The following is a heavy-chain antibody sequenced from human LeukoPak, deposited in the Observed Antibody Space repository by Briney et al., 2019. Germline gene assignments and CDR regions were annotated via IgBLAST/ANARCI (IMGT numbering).Heavy chain of an antibody. V-gene: IGHV4-59*12. J-gene: IGHJ4*02. CDR2: IYYSGST. CDR3: ARGFVPAAISTPFDY. CDR1: GGSISSYY. Sequence: SETLSLTCTVSGGSISSYYWSWIRQPPGKGLEWIGYIYYSGSTNYNPSLKSRVTISVDTSKNQFSLELSSVTAADTAVYYCARGFVPAAISTPFDYWGQGTLVTVSS. D-gene: IGHD2-2*02.